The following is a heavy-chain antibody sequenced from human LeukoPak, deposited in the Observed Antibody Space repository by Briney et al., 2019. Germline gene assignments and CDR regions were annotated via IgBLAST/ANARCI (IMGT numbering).Heavy chain of an antibody. CDR3: AVYDSSGYYYVSVYDAFDI. J-gene: IGHJ3*02. D-gene: IGHD3-22*01. CDR1: GYTFTGYY. V-gene: IGHV1-2*02. Sequence: ASVKVSCKESGYTFTGYYMHWVRQAPGQGLEWMGWINPNSGGTNYAQKFQGRVTMTRDTSISTAYMELSRLRSDDTAVYYCAVYDSSGYYYVSVYDAFDIWGQGTMVTVSS. CDR2: INPNSGGT.